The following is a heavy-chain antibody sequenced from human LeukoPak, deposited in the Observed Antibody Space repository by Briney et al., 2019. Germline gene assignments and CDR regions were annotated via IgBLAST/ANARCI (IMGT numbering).Heavy chain of an antibody. CDR1: GFTFSINN. Sequence: PGGSLRLSCVASGFTFSINNMNWVRRAPGKGLEWVSYINTSGRTTFYADSVKGRFTISRDNARNSLYLQMNSLRDEDTAVYYCARIAATVYYYYYGMDVWGQGTTVTVSS. CDR3: ARIAATVYYYYYGMDV. V-gene: IGHV3-48*02. D-gene: IGHD6-25*01. J-gene: IGHJ6*02. CDR2: INTSGRTT.